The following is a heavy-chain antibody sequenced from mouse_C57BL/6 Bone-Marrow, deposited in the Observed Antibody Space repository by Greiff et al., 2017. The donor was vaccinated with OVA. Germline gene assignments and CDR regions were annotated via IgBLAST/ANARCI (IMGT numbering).Heavy chain of an antibody. D-gene: IGHD1-1*01. CDR1: GYTFTSYW. V-gene: IGHV1-64*01. CDR2: IHPNSGST. Sequence: QVQLQQPGAELVKPGASVTLSCKASGYTFTSYWMHWVKQRPGQGLEWIGMIHPNSGSTNYNEKFKSKATLTVDKSSSTAYMQLSSLTSEDSAVYYCARGRDITTDYWGQGTSVTVSS. CDR3: ARGRDITTDY. J-gene: IGHJ4*01.